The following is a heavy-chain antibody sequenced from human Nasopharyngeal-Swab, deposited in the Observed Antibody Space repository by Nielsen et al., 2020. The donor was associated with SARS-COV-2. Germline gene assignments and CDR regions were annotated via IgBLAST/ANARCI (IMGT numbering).Heavy chain of an antibody. J-gene: IGHJ4*02. CDR3: ARGPDYYGSGSYYNSVLRGYYFDY. CDR2: INHSGST. D-gene: IGHD3-10*01. Sequence: WSRQPPGKGLEWIGEINHSGSTNYNPSHKSRVTISEDTSKNQFSLKLSSVTAADTAVYYCARGPDYYGSGSYYNSVLRGYYFDYWGQGTLVTVSS. V-gene: IGHV4-34*01.